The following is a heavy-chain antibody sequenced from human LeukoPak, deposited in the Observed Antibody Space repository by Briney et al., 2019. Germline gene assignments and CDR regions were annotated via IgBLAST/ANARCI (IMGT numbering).Heavy chain of an antibody. D-gene: IGHD3-3*01. CDR3: ASIRFSENYYYYMDV. J-gene: IGHJ6*03. V-gene: IGHV4-59*11. CDR2: IYYSGST. Sequence: PSETLSLTCTVSGGSISSHYWSWIRQPPGKGLEWIGYIYYSGSTNYNPSLKSRVTISVDTSKNQFSLKLSSVTAADTAVYYCASIRFSENYYYYMDVWGKGTTVTVSS. CDR1: GGSISSHY.